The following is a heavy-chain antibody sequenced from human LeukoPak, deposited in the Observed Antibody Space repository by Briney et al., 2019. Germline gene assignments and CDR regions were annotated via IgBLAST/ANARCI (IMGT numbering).Heavy chain of an antibody. V-gene: IGHV1-2*06. Sequence: ASVRVSCTASGYTFTGYHMHWVRQAPGQGLEWMGRINPNSGDTNYAQKFQGRVTMTRDTSISTAYMELSRLRSDDTAVYYCARDYCSSTSCLFDYWGQGTLVTISS. J-gene: IGHJ4*02. D-gene: IGHD2-2*01. CDR3: ARDYCSSTSCLFDY. CDR1: GYTFTGYH. CDR2: INPNSGDT.